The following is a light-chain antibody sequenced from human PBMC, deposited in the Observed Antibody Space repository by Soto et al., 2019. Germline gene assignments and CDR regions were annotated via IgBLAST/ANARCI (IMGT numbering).Light chain of an antibody. CDR1: ALAKQY. CDR3: QSADISGPYV. CDR2: KDS. Sequence: SYELTQQPSVSVSPGQTARITCSGDALAKQYAYWYQQKPGHAPVLVIYKDSERPSGIPERFSGSSSGTTVTLTISGVQAEDEADYYCQSADISGPYVFGIGTKVTVL. V-gene: IGLV3-25*03. J-gene: IGLJ1*01.